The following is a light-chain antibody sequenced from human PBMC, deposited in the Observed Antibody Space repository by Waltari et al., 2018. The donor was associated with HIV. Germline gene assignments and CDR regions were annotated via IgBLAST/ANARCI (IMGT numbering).Light chain of an antibody. J-gene: IGLJ2*01. CDR3: SSFAAGDNFVV. V-gene: IGLV2-8*01. CDR1: SSDVGGHKY. CDR2: EVS. Sequence: QSALTQPPSASGSPGQSVTISCAGTSSDVGGHKYVSWYQHVPDKAPKLIIYEVSKRPSGVPVRFFGSKSGNTASLIVSELQVEDEADYYCSSFAAGDNFVVFGGGTKLTVL.